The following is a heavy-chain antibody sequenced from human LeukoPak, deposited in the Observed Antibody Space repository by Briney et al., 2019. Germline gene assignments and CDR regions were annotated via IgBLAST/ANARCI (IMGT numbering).Heavy chain of an antibody. J-gene: IGHJ6*02. Sequence: SVKVSCKASGGTFSSYAISWVRQAPGQGLEWMGRIIPILGIANYAQKFQGRVTITADKSTSTAYMELSSLRSEDTAVYYCARVLRRGSSGWYPYYYYGMDVWGQGTTVTVSS. CDR1: GGTFSSYA. CDR3: ARVLRRGSSGWYPYYYYGMDV. D-gene: IGHD6-19*01. CDR2: IIPILGIA. V-gene: IGHV1-69*04.